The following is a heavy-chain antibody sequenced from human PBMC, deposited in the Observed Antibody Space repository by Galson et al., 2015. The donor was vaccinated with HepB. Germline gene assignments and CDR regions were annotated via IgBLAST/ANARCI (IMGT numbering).Heavy chain of an antibody. CDR3: ATAYNRYYYDSSGYYSFDY. CDR1: GYTLTELS. CDR2: FDPEDGET. J-gene: IGHJ4*02. Sequence: SVKVSCKVSGYTLTELSMHWVRQAPGKGLEWMGGFDPEDGETIYAQKFQGRVTMTEDTSTDTAYMELSSLRSEDTAVYYCATAYNRYYYDSSGYYSFDYWGQGTLVTVSS. V-gene: IGHV1-24*01. D-gene: IGHD3-22*01.